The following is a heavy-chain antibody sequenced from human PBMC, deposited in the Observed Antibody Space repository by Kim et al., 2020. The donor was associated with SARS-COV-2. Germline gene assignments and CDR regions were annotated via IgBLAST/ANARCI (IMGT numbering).Heavy chain of an antibody. V-gene: IGHV3-48*02. J-gene: IGHJ3*02. Sequence: GGSLRLSCATSGFTFSAYDMNWVRQAPGKGLEWLSFITKSSTTIYYADSVEGRFTISRDNAKNSLFLQMNSLRDEDTALYYCVRDRMGGAFDTWGQGTMVTVSS. D-gene: IGHD3-16*01. CDR1: GFTFSAYD. CDR3: VRDRMGGAFDT. CDR2: ITKSSTTI.